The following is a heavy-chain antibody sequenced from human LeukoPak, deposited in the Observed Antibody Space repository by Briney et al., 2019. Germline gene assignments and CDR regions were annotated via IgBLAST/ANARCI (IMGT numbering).Heavy chain of an antibody. V-gene: IGHV3-33*08. CDR2: VWYDGSNK. CDR3: AREQIVGAGFDY. CDR1: GFTFNTYA. Sequence: GRSLRLSCAASGFTFNTYALHWVRQAPGKGLEGVAVVWYDGSNKYYADSVKGRFTISRDNSKNTLYLQVDTVRAEDTAVYYCAREQIVGAGFDYWGQGTPVTVSS. J-gene: IGHJ4*02. D-gene: IGHD1-26*01.